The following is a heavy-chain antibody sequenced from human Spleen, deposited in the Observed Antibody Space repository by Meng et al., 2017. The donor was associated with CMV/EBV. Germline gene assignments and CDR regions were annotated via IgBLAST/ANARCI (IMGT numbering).Heavy chain of an antibody. CDR3: ARGRWSGRTSFWWFDP. V-gene: IGHV4-39*07. D-gene: IGHD3-3*01. J-gene: IGHJ5*02. Sequence: SETLSLTCTVSGGSISSSSYYWGWIRQPPGKGLEWIGEINHSGSTNYNPSLKSPVTISVDTSKNQISLKLRSVTAADTAVYYCARGRWSGRTSFWWFDPWGQGTLVTVSS. CDR2: INHSGST. CDR1: GGSISSSSYY.